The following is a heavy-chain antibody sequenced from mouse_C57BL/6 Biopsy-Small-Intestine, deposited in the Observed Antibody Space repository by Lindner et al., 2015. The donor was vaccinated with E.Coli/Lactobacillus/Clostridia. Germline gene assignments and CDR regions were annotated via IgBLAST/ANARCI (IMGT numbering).Heavy chain of an antibody. J-gene: IGHJ3*01. D-gene: IGHD2-12*01. CDR3: AREGDYSSWFAF. V-gene: IGHV1-4*01. Sequence: VQLQESGAELARPGASVRMSCKAPGYTFTTYTMHWVKQRPGQGLDWIGYINPSSGYTKHNQKFKDKATLTADKSSTTAYMQLSSLTYEDSAVFYCAREGDYSSWFAFWGQGTLVTVSA. CDR1: GYTFTTYT. CDR2: INPSSGYT.